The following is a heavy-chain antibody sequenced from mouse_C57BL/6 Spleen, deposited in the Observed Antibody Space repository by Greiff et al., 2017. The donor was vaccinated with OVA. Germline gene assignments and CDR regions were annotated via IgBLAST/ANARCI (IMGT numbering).Heavy chain of an antibody. Sequence: VQLKQSGAELVRPGASVKLSCTASGFNIKDDYMHWVKQRPEQGLEWIGWIDPENGDTEYASKFQGKATITADTSSNTAYLQLSSLTSEDTAVYYCTKDNVNEGWYFDVWGTGTTVTVSS. V-gene: IGHV14-4*01. J-gene: IGHJ1*03. CDR3: TKDNVNEGWYFDV. CDR2: IDPENGDT. CDR1: GFNIKDDY.